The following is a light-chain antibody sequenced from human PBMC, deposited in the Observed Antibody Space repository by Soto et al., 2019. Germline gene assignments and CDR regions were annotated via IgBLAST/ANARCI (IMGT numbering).Light chain of an antibody. J-gene: IGKJ1*01. V-gene: IGKV3-15*01. Sequence: EIVLTQSPGTLSVSPGERATLSCRASQSVSSKLAWYQQKPGQAPRLLFYGSSPGSTRIPARFSGSGSETEFTLSISSLQSEDFAVYYCQQYNNWPGTFGQGTKV. CDR1: QSVSSK. CDR3: QQYNNWPGT. CDR2: GSS.